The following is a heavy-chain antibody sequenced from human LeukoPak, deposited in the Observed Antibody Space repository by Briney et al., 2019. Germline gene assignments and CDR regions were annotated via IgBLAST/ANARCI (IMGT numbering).Heavy chain of an antibody. J-gene: IGHJ5*02. Sequence: GAPVKVSCKASGYTFTGYYMHWVRQAPGQGLEWMGWINPSSGGTNYAQKFQGRVTMTRDTSISTAYMELSRLRSDDTAVYYCASLYGDYMVDPWGQGTLVTVSS. CDR1: GYTFTGYY. CDR2: INPSSGGT. CDR3: ASLYGDYMVDP. V-gene: IGHV1-2*02. D-gene: IGHD4-17*01.